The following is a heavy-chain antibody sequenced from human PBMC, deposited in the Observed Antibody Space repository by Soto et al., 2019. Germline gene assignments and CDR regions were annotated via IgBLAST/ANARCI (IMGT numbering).Heavy chain of an antibody. D-gene: IGHD3-9*01. CDR1: GYTFTSYG. V-gene: IGHV1-18*01. CDR2: ISAYNGNT. Sequence: GASVKVSCKASGYTFTSYGISWVRQAPGQGLEWMGWISAYNGNTNYAQKLQGRVTMTTDTSTSTAYMELRSLRSDDTAVYYCARDSLNYDILTGYYSDFPGRVDYWGQGTLVTVSS. J-gene: IGHJ4*02. CDR3: ARDSLNYDILTGYYSDFPGRVDY.